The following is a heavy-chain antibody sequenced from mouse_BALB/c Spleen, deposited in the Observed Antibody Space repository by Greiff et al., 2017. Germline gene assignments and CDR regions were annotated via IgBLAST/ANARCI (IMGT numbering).Heavy chain of an antibody. D-gene: IGHD1-1*01. V-gene: IGHV5-6-3*01. CDR1: GFTFSSYG. CDR3: ARNYYGSSYVDFDY. CDR2: INSNGGST. Sequence: DVKLVESGGGLVQPGGSLKLSCAASGFTFSSYGMSWVRQTPDKRLELVATINSNGGSTYYPDSVKGRFTISRDNVKNTLYLQMSSLKSEDTAMYYCARNYYGSSYVDFDYWGQGTTLTVSS. J-gene: IGHJ2*01.